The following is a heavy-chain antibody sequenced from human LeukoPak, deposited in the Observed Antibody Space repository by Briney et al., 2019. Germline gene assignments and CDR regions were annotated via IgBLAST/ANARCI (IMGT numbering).Heavy chain of an antibody. CDR1: GFTFSSYS. V-gene: IGHV3-21*01. CDR2: ISSSSSYI. CDR3: ARDLRDIVVVPAAMFAD. D-gene: IGHD2-2*01. Sequence: NPGGSLRLSCAASGFTFSSYSMNWVRQAPGKGLEWVSSISSSSSYIYYADSVKGRFTISRDNAKNSLYLQMNSLRAEDTAVYYCARDLRDIVVVPAAMFADWGQGTLVTVSS. J-gene: IGHJ4*02.